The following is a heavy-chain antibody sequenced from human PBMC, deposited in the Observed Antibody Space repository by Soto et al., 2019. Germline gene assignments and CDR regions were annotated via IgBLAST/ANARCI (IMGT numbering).Heavy chain of an antibody. CDR2: IYYSGST. CDR3: TRHVLGSGAYYFSGKEF. V-gene: IGHV4-59*08. CDR1: GGSISSYY. D-gene: IGHD4-17*01. J-gene: IGHJ6*02. Sequence: SETLSLTCTVSGGSISSYYWSWIRQPPGKGLEWIGYIYYSGSTNYNPSLKSRDTISVDTSKNQFSLKMSSVTATDTAVNYSTRHVLGSGAYYFSGKEFWGQGTTAT.